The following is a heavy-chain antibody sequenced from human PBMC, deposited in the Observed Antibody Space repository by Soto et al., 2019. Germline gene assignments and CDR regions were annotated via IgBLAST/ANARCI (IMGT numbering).Heavy chain of an antibody. Sequence: SETLSLTCAVSGDSVSNDNYYWSWIRQPPGKGLEWIGYIYYSGTTNYNSYLKSRLSLSVDMSKNQFSLKLASVTAADTAVYFCARSQRGRTAFTFDCWGQGALVTVSS. CDR3: ARSQRGRTAFTFDC. CDR2: IYYSGTT. V-gene: IGHV4-61*01. CDR1: GDSVSNDNYY. J-gene: IGHJ4*02. D-gene: IGHD3-16*01.